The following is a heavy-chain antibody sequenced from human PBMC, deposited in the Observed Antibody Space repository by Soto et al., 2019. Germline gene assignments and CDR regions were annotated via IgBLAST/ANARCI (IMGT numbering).Heavy chain of an antibody. Sequence: PSETPSLTCTVSGCSVNSNNYYWGWIRQHPGKGLEWIGYIYYSGSTYYNPSLKSRLTISVDRSKNQFTLQLTSVTVADTAVYYGATSYGNAWYTYWGQGTHVTVSS. CDR3: ATSYGNAWYTY. V-gene: IGHV4-31*03. D-gene: IGHD6-13*01. CDR1: GCSVNSNNYY. CDR2: IYYSGST. J-gene: IGHJ4*02.